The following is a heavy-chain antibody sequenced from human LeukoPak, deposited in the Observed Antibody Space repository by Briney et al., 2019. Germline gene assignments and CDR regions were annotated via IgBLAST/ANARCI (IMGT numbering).Heavy chain of an antibody. V-gene: IGHV3-9*01. Sequence: GRSLRLSCAASGFTFDEYAMHWVRQAPGKGLEWVSGISWNSGSIGYADSVKGRFTISRDNAKNSLYLQMNSLRAEDTALYYCAKVGRDAFDIWGQGTMVTVSS. J-gene: IGHJ3*02. CDR3: AKVGRDAFDI. CDR1: GFTFDEYA. CDR2: ISWNSGSI.